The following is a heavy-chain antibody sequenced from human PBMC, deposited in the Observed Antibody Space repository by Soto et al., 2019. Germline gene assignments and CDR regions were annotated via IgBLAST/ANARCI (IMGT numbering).Heavy chain of an antibody. V-gene: IGHV4-59*01. CDR1: GGSISSYY. CDR2: IYYSGST. J-gene: IGHJ4*02. Sequence: SETLSLTCTVSGGSISSYYWSWIRQPPGKGLEWIGYIYYSGSTNYNPSLKSRVTISVDTSKNQFSLKLSSVTAADTAVYYCARSRMIHKYYDFWSGYYPGPFDYWGQGTLVTVSS. CDR3: ARSRMIHKYYDFWSGYYPGPFDY. D-gene: IGHD3-3*01.